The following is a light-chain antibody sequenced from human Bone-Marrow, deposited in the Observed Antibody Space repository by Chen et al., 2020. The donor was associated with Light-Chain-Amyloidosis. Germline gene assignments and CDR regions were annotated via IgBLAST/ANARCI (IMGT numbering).Light chain of an antibody. CDR1: ALPTKY. V-gene: IGLV3-25*03. CDR3: QSADSSGTYEVI. J-gene: IGLJ2*01. Sequence: SYELTQPHSVSVSPGQTARITCPGDALPTKYAYWYQQKPGQAPVLVIYRDTERPSGISERFSGSSSGTTATLTISGVQAEDEADYRCQSADSSGTYEVIFGGGTKLTVL. CDR2: RDT.